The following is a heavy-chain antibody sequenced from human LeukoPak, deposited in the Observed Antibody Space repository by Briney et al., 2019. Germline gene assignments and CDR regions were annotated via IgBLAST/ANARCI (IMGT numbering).Heavy chain of an antibody. CDR3: ARVTTGYYYYMDV. Sequence: SSETLSLTCTVSGYSISSGYYWGWIRQPPGKGLEWIGYIYYSGSTNYNPSLKSRVTISVDTSKNQFSLKLSSVTAADTAVYYCARVTTGYYYYMDVWGKGTTVTVSS. CDR2: IYYSGST. J-gene: IGHJ6*03. V-gene: IGHV4-61*01. CDR1: GYSISSGYY. D-gene: IGHD1-14*01.